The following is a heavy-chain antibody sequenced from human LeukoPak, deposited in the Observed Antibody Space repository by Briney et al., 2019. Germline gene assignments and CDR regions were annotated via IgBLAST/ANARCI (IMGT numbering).Heavy chain of an antibody. D-gene: IGHD4-11*01. CDR1: GGSISSYY. V-gene: IGHV4-59*01. Sequence: SETLSLTCTVSGGSISSYYWSWIRQPPGKGLEWIGYIYYSGSTNYNPSLKSRVTISVDTSKIQFSLKLSSVTAADTAVYYCAGGMTTVTTYYYYYYGMDVWGQGTTVTVSS. CDR3: AGGMTTVTTYYYYYYGMDV. J-gene: IGHJ6*02. CDR2: IYYSGST.